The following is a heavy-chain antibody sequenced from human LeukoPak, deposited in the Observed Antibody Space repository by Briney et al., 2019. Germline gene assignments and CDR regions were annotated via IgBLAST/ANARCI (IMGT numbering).Heavy chain of an antibody. V-gene: IGHV4-59*01. CDR2: IYYSGST. CDR3: ARETQAAAGFFDY. J-gene: IGHJ4*02. CDR1: GGSISSYY. D-gene: IGHD6-13*01. Sequence: PSETLSLTCTVSGGSISSYYWSWIRQPPGKGLEWIGYIYYSGSTNYNPSLKSRVTISVDTSKNQFSLKLSSVTAADTAVYYCARETQAAAGFFDYWSQGTLVTVSS.